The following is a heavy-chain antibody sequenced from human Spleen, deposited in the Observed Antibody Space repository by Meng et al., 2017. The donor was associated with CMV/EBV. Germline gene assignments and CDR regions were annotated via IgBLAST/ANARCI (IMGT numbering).Heavy chain of an antibody. J-gene: IGHJ4*02. CDR3: ARALYYDFWSSPYDY. V-gene: IGHV1-18*01. D-gene: IGHD3/OR15-3a*01. CDR1: GYSFANYG. CDR2: IHSFNGDT. Sequence: SGYSFANYGFSGLRPAPGQGLEWVGWIHSFNGDTRYARQVQGRVTLTTDTSTNTAYMELRSLRSDDTAVYFCARALYYDFWSSPYDYWGQGTLVTVSS.